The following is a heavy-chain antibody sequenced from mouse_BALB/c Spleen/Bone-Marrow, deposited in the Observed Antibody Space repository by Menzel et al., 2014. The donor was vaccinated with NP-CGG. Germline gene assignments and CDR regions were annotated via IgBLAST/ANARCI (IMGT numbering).Heavy chain of an antibody. J-gene: IGHJ2*01. CDR1: GFSLTSNG. D-gene: IGHD2-14*01. V-gene: IGHV2-9*02. CDR3: ARGAYYRFFDY. Sequence: VKLQESGPGLVAPSQSLSITCTVSGFSLTSNGVHWVRQPPGKGLEWLGVIWTGGNTNYHSALMSRLSISKDNSKSQVFLKMNSLQTDDTSMYYCARGAYYRFFDYWGQGTTLTVSS. CDR2: IWTGGNT.